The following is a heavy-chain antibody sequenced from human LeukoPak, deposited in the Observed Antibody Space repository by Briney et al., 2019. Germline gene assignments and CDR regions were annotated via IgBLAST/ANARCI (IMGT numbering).Heavy chain of an antibody. CDR1: GYSFTSYW. V-gene: IGHV5-51*01. D-gene: IGHD2-2*02. CDR3: TRRVLYYNWFDP. Sequence: GETLKVSCKASGYSFTSYWICCGRQMPGIGLEWMAIIYPGDSATRYSPSFHGQVTISADKSISTAYLQWSSLKASDTAMYYCTRRVLYYNWFDPWGQGTLVTVSS. CDR2: IYPGDSAT. J-gene: IGHJ5*02.